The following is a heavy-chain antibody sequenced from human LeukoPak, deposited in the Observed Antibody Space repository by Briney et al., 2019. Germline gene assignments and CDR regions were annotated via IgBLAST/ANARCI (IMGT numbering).Heavy chain of an antibody. D-gene: IGHD5-18*01. CDR1: GFTFSTYW. Sequence: GGSLRLSCSASGFTFSTYWMSWVRQAPGKGLEWVANMRRDGNEIYYLDSVRGRFTISRDNAKNSLYLQMNSLRAEDTAVYYCARDTGAGNSYGFRSGYNWFDPWGQGTLVTVSS. V-gene: IGHV3-7*01. CDR2: MRRDGNEI. J-gene: IGHJ5*02. CDR3: ARDTGAGNSYGFRSGYNWFDP.